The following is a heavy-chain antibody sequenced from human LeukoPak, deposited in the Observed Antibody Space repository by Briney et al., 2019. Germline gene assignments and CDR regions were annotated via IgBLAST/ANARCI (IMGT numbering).Heavy chain of an antibody. CDR1: GGSISSYY. CDR3: ARDRGRRQDNWFDP. V-gene: IGHV4-59*01. J-gene: IGHJ5*02. Sequence: SETLSLTCTVSGGSISSYYWSWIRQPPGKGLEWIGYIYYSGSTNYNPSLKSRVTISVDTSKNQFSRKLSSVTAADTAVYYCARDRGRRQDNWFDPWGQGTLVTVSS. CDR2: IYYSGST. D-gene: IGHD3-10*01.